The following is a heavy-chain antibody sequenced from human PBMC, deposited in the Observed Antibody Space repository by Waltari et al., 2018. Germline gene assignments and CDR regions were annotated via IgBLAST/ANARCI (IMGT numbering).Heavy chain of an antibody. CDR1: GGSISSYY. J-gene: IGHJ4*02. Sequence: QVQLQESGPGLVKPSETLSLTCTVSGGSISSYYWSWIRQPPGKGLEWIGYIYYSGSTNYNPSLKSRVTRSVDTSKNQCSLKLSSVTAADTAVYYCARESAAGTGGGLDYWGQGTLVTVSS. CDR3: ARESAAGTGGGLDY. CDR2: IYYSGST. D-gene: IGHD6-13*01. V-gene: IGHV4-59*01.